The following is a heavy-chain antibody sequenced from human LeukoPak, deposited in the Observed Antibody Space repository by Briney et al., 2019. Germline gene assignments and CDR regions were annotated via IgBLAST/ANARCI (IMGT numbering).Heavy chain of an antibody. CDR1: GYTFTGYY. D-gene: IGHD6-25*01. V-gene: IGHV1-2*06. Sequence: SVKVSCKASGYTFTGYYMHWLRQDPRQGLEWMGRINPNNGGTNYAQKSQGTITLTRDTSISTAYRELSSLRSEDTAGYYCAVIAAYPEDPTDLDYWGQRTLVTVSS. CDR3: AVIAAYPEDPTDLDY. J-gene: IGHJ4*02. CDR2: INPNNGGT.